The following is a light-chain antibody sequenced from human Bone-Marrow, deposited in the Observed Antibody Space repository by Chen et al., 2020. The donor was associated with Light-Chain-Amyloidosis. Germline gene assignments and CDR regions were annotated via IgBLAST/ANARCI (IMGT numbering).Light chain of an antibody. CDR3: SSYTITNTLV. CDR2: EVT. CDR1: SSDVGGDNH. V-gene: IGLV2-14*01. J-gene: IGLJ1*01. Sequence: QSALTQPASVSGSPGQSITTSCTGTSSDVGGDNHVSWYQQHPDKAPKLMIYEVTKRPSWVPDRFSGSKSDNTAYLTISGLQTEDEADYFCSSYTITNTLVFGSGTRVTVL.